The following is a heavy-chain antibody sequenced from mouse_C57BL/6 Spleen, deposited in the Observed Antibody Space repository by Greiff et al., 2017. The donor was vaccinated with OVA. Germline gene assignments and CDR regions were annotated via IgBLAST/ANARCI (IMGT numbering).Heavy chain of an antibody. V-gene: IGHV1-63*01. Sequence: QVQLQQSGAELVRPGTSVKMSCKASGYTFTNYWIGWAKQRPGHGLEWIGDIYPGGGYTNYNEKFKGKATLTADKSSSTAYMQFSSLTSEDSAIYYCARSTLYYGSSSYWDCDVWGTGTTVTVSS. J-gene: IGHJ1*03. CDR2: IYPGGGYT. D-gene: IGHD1-1*01. CDR3: ARSTLYYGSSSYWDCDV. CDR1: GYTFTNYW.